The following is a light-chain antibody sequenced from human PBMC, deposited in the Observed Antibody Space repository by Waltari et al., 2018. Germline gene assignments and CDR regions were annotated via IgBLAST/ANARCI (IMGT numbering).Light chain of an antibody. V-gene: IGLV1-51*02. CDR1: SSNIGNNS. CDR2: ENS. J-gene: IGLJ7*01. CDR3: GTWDSSLSGAV. Sequence: QSVLTQPPSVSAAPGQRVTIPCSGGSSNIGNNSVTWYRQFPGTAPKLLIYENSERPSGIPGRCSGSKSGTSATLDITGLQAGDEADYYCGTWDSSLSGAVFGGGTHLTVL.